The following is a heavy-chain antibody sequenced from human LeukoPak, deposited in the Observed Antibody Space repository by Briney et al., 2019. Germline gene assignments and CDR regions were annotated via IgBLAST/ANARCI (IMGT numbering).Heavy chain of an antibody. Sequence: SVKVSCKASGGTFSSNVISWVRQAPGQGPEWMGRIIPIVGTTEYADKLQGRVTITADKPTNTVYMVLRSLTSEDTALYYCARGKGFVGHFDSWGQGTLVTVSS. CDR1: GGTFSSNV. D-gene: IGHD2-15*01. J-gene: IGHJ4*02. CDR3: ARGKGFVGHFDS. CDR2: IIPIVGTT. V-gene: IGHV1-69*04.